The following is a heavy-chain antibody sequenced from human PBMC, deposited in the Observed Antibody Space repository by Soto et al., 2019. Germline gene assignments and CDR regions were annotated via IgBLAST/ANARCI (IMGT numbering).Heavy chain of an antibody. CDR1: GYTFNRYG. CDR3: ARDPEVFGSGAVAGRGFDP. D-gene: IGHD6-19*01. V-gene: IGHV1-18*01. Sequence: ASVKVSCKASGYTFNRYGISWVRQAPGQGLEWMGWISAYNGNTNYAQKLQGRVTMTTDTSTSTAYMELRSLRSDDTAVYYCARDPEVFGSGAVAGRGFDPWGQGTLVTSPQ. CDR2: ISAYNGNT. J-gene: IGHJ5*02.